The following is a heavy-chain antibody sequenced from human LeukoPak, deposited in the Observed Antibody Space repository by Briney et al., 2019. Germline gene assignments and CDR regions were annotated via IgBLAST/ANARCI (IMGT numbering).Heavy chain of an antibody. CDR3: ARDVYDFWSGYPAFDY. V-gene: IGHV3-74*01. CDR2: INTDGSST. CDR1: GFTFSSYW. D-gene: IGHD3-3*01. Sequence: GGSLRLSCAASGFTFSSYWMHWVRQAPGKGLVWVSRINTDGSSTSYADSVRGRFTISRDNAKNTLYLQMNSLRAEDTAVYYCARDVYDFWSGYPAFDYWGQGTLVTVSS. J-gene: IGHJ4*02.